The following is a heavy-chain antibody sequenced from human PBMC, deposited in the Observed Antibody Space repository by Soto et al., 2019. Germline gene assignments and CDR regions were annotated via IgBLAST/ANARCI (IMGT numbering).Heavy chain of an antibody. J-gene: IGHJ3*01. V-gene: IGHV4-39*01. D-gene: IGHD6-13*01. CDR1: GGSISSSIYY. Sequence: SETLSLTRPVSGGSISSSIYYWGWIRQPPGKGLQWVGSVYHSGSTYYNPSLRSRVTISVDTSKNQFSLRLSSMTAADTAVYYCARPVGVEQQLVHDAFDLWGQGTMVTVSS. CDR2: VYHSGST. CDR3: ARPVGVEQQLVHDAFDL.